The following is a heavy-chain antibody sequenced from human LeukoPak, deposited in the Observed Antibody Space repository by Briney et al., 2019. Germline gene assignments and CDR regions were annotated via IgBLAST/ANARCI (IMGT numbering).Heavy chain of an antibody. CDR2: ISSSSSYI. D-gene: IGHD2-21*01. CDR3: ARDALTSIGMGDY. J-gene: IGHJ4*02. Sequence: GGSLRLSCAASGLTFSSYSMNWVRQAPGKGLEWVSSISSSSSYIYYADSVKGRFTISRDNAKNSLYLQMNSLRAEDTAVYYCARDALTSIGMGDYWGQGTLVTVSS. V-gene: IGHV3-21*01. CDR1: GLTFSSYS.